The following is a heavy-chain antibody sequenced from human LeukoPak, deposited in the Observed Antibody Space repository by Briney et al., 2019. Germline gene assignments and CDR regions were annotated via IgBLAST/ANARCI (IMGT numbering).Heavy chain of an antibody. CDR3: AIGSANYDSSGFDC. D-gene: IGHD3-22*01. V-gene: IGHV3-15*07. J-gene: IGHJ4*02. CDR1: GFTFTNTW. Sequence: GGSLRLSCVAAGFTFTNTWINWVRQAPERGLEWVVRILSKAAGGTTEYAAPVKGRFTISRDDSKNTLYLQMNSLITDDTAVYYCAIGSANYDSSGFDCWGQGTLVTVSS. CDR2: ILSKAAGGTT.